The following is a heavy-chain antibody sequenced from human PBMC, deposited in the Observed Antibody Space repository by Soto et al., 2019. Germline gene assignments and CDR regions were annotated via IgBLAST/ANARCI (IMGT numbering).Heavy chain of an antibody. V-gene: IGHV4-39*01. CDR2: IYYSGST. CDR1: GGSISSSSYY. CDR3: ARQRDGDYFDY. J-gene: IGHJ4*02. Sequence: PSETLSLTCTVSGGSISSSSYYWGWIRQPPGKGLEWIGSIYYSGSTYYNPSLKSRVTISVDTSKNQFSLKLSSVTAADTAVYYCARQRDGDYFDYWGQGTLVTVSS. D-gene: IGHD4-17*01.